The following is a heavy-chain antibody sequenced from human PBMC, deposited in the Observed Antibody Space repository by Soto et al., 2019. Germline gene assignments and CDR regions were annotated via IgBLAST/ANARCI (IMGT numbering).Heavy chain of an antibody. CDR1: GFTFSTYW. D-gene: IGHD4-17*01. CDR2: MSSDGSST. V-gene: IGHV3-74*01. Sequence: EVQLVESGGDLVQPGGSLRLSCAASGFTFSTYWMHWVRQVPGKGPEWVSRMSSDGSSTAYADSVRGRFIISRDNAKNTLYLQMNSLRVDETAVYYCARGTVRDHDFGDPGGLGTLVAVSS. J-gene: IGHJ5*02. CDR3: ARGTVRDHDFGDP.